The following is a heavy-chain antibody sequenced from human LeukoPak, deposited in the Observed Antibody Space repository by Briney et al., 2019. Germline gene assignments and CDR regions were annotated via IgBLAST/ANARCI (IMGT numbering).Heavy chain of an antibody. CDR1: GFTFSSYS. D-gene: IGHD2-21*01. CDR2: ISSSSSYI. CDR3: ARDIPAGHFDY. J-gene: IGHJ4*02. V-gene: IGHV3-21*01. Sequence: PGGSLRLSCAASGFTFSSYSMNWVRQAPGKGLAWVSSISSSSSYIYYADSVKGRFTISRDNAKNSLYLQMNSLRAEDTAVYYCARDIPAGHFDYWGQGTLVTVSS.